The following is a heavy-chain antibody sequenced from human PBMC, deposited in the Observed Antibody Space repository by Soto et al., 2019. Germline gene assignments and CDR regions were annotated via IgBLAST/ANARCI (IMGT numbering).Heavy chain of an antibody. D-gene: IGHD6-13*01. CDR1: GYSFTSYW. J-gene: IGHJ5*02. Sequence: GESLKISCKGSGYSFTSYWIGRVRQMPGKGLEWMGIIYPGDSDTRYSPSFQGQVTISADKSISTAYLQWSSLKASDTAMYYCARHGYSSSWYFAGNWFDPWGQGTLVTVSS. CDR2: IYPGDSDT. CDR3: ARHGYSSSWYFAGNWFDP. V-gene: IGHV5-51*01.